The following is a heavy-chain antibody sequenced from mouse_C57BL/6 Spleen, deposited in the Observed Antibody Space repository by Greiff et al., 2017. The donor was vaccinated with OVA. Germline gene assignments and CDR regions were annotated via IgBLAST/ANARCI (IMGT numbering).Heavy chain of an antibody. CDR1: GYTFTSYW. CDR2: IDPSDSYT. V-gene: IGHV1-69*01. D-gene: IGHD4-1*01. J-gene: IGHJ2*01. CDR3: ARRGLGYYFDD. Sequence: QVQLQQPGAELVMPGASVKLSCKASGYTFTSYWMHWVKQRPGQGLEWIGEIDPSDSYTNYNQKFKGKSTLTVDKSSSTAYMQLSSLTSEDAAVYYCARRGLGYYFDDWGKGTTLTVSS.